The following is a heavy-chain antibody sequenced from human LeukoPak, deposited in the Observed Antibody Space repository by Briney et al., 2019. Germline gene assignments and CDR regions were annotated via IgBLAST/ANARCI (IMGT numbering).Heavy chain of an antibody. CDR2: ISSSSSYI. J-gene: IGHJ6*03. Sequence: PGGSLRLSCAASGFTFSSYSMNWVRQAPGKGLEWVSSISSSSSYIYYADSVKGRFTISRDNAKNSLYLQMNSLRAEDTASYYCVKDRGHMDVWGEGTMVIVSS. CDR3: VKDRGHMDV. CDR1: GFTFSSYS. D-gene: IGHD2-15*01. V-gene: IGHV3-21*04.